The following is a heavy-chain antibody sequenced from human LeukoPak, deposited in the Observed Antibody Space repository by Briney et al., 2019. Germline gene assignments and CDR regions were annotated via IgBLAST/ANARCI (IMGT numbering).Heavy chain of an antibody. CDR1: GFTFDDYA. J-gene: IGHJ4*02. CDR2: ISWNSGSI. V-gene: IGHV3-9*01. CDR3: AKDRTRWLQYEFDY. Sequence: GGSLRLSCAASGFTFDDYAMHWVRQALGKGLEWVSGISWNSGSIGYADSVKGRITISRDNAKNSLYLQMNSLRAEDTALYYCAKDRTRWLQYEFDYWGQGTLVTVSS. D-gene: IGHD5-24*01.